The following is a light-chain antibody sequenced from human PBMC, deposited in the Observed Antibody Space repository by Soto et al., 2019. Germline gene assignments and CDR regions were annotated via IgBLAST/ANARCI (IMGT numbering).Light chain of an antibody. CDR1: QSVSSY. CDR3: QQRSNWPRFT. CDR2: DAS. J-gene: IGKJ3*01. V-gene: IGKV3-11*01. Sequence: EIVLTQSPATLSLSPGERATLSCRASQSVSSYLAWYQQKPGQAPRLLIYDASNRATGIPARFSGSGSGTDFTLNISSIEPEDFAVYYCQQRSNWPRFTFGPGTKVDIK.